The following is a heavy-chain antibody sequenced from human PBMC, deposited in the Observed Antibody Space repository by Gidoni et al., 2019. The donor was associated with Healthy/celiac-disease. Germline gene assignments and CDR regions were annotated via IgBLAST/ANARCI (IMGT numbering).Heavy chain of an antibody. J-gene: IGHJ6*02. V-gene: IGHV1-2*04. CDR3: ARGPFVVVPAAMVGMDV. CDR1: GYTFTGYY. D-gene: IGHD2-2*01. Sequence: QVQLVQSGAEVKKPGASVKVSCKASGYTFTGYYMHWVRQAPGQGLEWMGWINPNSGGTNYAQKFQGWVTMTRDTSISTAYMELSRLRSDDTAVYYCARGPFVVVPAAMVGMDVWGQGTTVTVSS. CDR2: INPNSGGT.